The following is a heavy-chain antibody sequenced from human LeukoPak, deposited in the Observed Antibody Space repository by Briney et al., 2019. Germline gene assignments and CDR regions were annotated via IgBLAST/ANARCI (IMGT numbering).Heavy chain of an antibody. V-gene: IGHV3-7*01. J-gene: IGHJ4*02. CDR2: IKQDGSET. CDR3: ARVEGRNSCPDY. D-gene: IGHD6-13*01. Sequence: HPGGSLRLSCAASGSTFSTYWMSWVRQAPGKGLEWVANIKQDGSETYYVDSVKGRFTISRDNAKNSLFLQMNSLRAEDTAVYYCARVEGRNSCPDYWGQGTLVTVSS. CDR1: GSTFSTYW.